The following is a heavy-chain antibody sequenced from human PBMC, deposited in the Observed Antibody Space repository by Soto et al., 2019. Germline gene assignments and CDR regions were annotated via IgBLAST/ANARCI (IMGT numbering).Heavy chain of an antibody. D-gene: IGHD6-13*01. CDR1: GFTFSSHG. CDR2: IRYDGSNK. V-gene: IGHV3-33*01. J-gene: IGHJ4*02. Sequence: QEQLVESGGGVVQPGRSLRLSCGASGFTFSSHGMHWVRQAPGKGLEWVAVIRYDGSNKYYADSVKGRFTISRDNSKNTLYLQMNSLRAEDTAVYYCARGGGYSRSWSIYYFDFWGQGTQVTVSS. CDR3: ARGGGYSRSWSIYYFDF.